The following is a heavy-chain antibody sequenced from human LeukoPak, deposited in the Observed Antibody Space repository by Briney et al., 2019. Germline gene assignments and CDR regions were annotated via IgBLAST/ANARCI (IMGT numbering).Heavy chain of an antibody. J-gene: IGHJ3*02. CDR2: INHSVST. Sequence: SETLSLTCAVYGGSFSGYYWSWIRQPPGKGLEWIGEINHSVSTNNNPSLKSRVTISVDTSKNHFSLKLSSVTAADTAVYYCARGHIAPAGTNAFDIWGQGTLVTVSS. D-gene: IGHD6-13*01. V-gene: IGHV4-34*01. CDR1: GGSFSGYY. CDR3: ARGHIAPAGTNAFDI.